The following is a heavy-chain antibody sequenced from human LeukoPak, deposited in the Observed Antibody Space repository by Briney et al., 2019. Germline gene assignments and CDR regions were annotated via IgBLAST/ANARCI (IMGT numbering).Heavy chain of an antibody. J-gene: IGHJ4*02. CDR1: GGSVSSGSYY. CDR2: IYYSGST. V-gene: IGHV4-61*01. CDR3: ARDPSNYYDSSGYFDY. Sequence: SETLSLTCTVSGGSVSSGSYYWSWIRQPPGKGLEWIGYIYYSGSTNYNPSLKSRVTISVDTSKNQFSLKLSSVTAADMAVYYCARDPSNYYDSSGYFDYWGQGTLVTVSS. D-gene: IGHD3-22*01.